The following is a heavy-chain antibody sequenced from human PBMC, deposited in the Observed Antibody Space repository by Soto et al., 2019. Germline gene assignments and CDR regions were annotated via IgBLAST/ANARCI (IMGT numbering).Heavy chain of an antibody. CDR3: ARCTVDTIVTSGWCHYLDP. CDR1: GFTFSSSA. J-gene: IGHJ5*02. Sequence: EVQLLDSRGGLVQPGGSLRLSCAASGFTFSSSAMSWVRQAPGKGLEWVSAVSGSGGTTYYADSVRGRFTISRDNSKNALSLQMNSLRAEDTAIYFCARCTVDTIVTSGWCHYLDPWGQGTLVTASS. CDR2: VSGSGGTT. D-gene: IGHD6-19*01. V-gene: IGHV3-23*01.